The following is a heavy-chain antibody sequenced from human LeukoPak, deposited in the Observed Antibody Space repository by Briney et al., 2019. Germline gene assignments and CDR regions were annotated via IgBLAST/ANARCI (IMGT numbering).Heavy chain of an antibody. CDR2: ISYDGSNK. V-gene: IGHV3-30*04. CDR1: GFTFSSYA. Sequence: GGSLRLSCAASGFTFSSYAMHWVRQAPGKGLEWVAVISYDGSNKYYADSVKGRFTISRDNSKNTLYLQMNSLRAGDTAVYYCACGYDSPYFDYWGQGTLVTVSS. J-gene: IGHJ4*02. CDR3: ACGYDSPYFDY. D-gene: IGHD5-12*01.